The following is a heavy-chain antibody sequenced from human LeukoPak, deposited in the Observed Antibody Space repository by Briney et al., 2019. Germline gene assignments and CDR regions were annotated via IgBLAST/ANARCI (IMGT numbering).Heavy chain of an antibody. CDR2: ISGGGGTT. CDR1: GVSFSSYT. V-gene: IGHV3-23*01. Sequence: PGGSLTLSCSASGVSFSSYTRSWVRQAPGKGPEWVAIISGGGGTTFYTDSVKGRFTISRDNSTNTLHLHLNSLSAEDPAVYSCATDIRGSCLEYWGQGPLLPVSS. CDR3: ATDIRGSCLEY. D-gene: IGHD1-26*01. J-gene: IGHJ4*02.